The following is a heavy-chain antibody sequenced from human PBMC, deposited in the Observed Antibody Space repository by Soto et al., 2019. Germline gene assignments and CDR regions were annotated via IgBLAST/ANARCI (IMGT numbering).Heavy chain of an antibody. CDR3: ARDDSVEAPRLFFY. Sequence: QVQLQESGPGLVKPSETLSLTCTVSGGSISSYYWNWIRQPPGKGLEWIGYIYYTGTTTYNPSLKSRVTISFDKSKNQFSVTLTSVTAAGTAVYYCARDDSVEAPRLFFYWGQGTLVTVSS. J-gene: IGHJ4*02. D-gene: IGHD3-22*01. CDR2: IYYTGTT. V-gene: IGHV4-59*01. CDR1: GGSISSYY.